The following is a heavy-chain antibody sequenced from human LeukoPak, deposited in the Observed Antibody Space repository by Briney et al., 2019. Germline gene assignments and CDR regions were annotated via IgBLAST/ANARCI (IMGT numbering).Heavy chain of an antibody. J-gene: IGHJ4*02. Sequence: SETLSLTCTVSVGSISSYYWSWIRQPPGKGLEWIGYIYYSGSTNYNPSLKSRVTISVDTSKNQFSLKLSSVTAADTAVYYCSLAIPYTYYFDYWGQGTLVTVSS. V-gene: IGHV4-59*01. CDR3: SLAIPYTYYFDY. CDR2: IYYSGST. CDR1: VGSISSYY. D-gene: IGHD2-2*02.